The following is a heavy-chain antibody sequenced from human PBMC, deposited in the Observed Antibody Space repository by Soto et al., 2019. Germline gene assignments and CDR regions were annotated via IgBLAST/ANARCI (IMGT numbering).Heavy chain of an antibody. Sequence: QVQLVQSGAEVKTPGASVKVSCKASGYTFASYDINWVRQAPGQGLEWMGWMNPNSGNTGYAQKFQGRLTMTRDTALSIANMELSSLRNEDTAVYYCARSVGYNFNWLDSWGQGTLVTVSA. D-gene: IGHD1-20*01. CDR3: ARSVGYNFNWLDS. V-gene: IGHV1-8*01. J-gene: IGHJ5*01. CDR1: GYTFASYD. CDR2: MNPNSGNT.